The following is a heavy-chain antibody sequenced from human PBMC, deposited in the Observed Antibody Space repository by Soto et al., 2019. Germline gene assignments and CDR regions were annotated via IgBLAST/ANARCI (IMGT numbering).Heavy chain of an antibody. CDR2: ISDDGSNK. CDR1: GFTFSSYA. CDR3: ARGPRGYCSGGTCYSALPANY. V-gene: IGHV3-30-3*01. J-gene: IGHJ4*02. Sequence: GGSLRLSCAASGFTFSSYAMRWVRQAPGKGLEWVGIISDDGSNKYYADSVKGRLTISRDNSKNTLYLQMNSLRAEDTAVYYCARGPRGYCSGGTCYSALPANYWGQGT. D-gene: IGHD2-15*01.